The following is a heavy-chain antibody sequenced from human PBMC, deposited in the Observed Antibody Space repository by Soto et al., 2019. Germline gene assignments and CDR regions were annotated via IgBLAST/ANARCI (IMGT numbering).Heavy chain of an antibody. CDR1: GYTFTSYA. D-gene: IGHD5-12*01. J-gene: IGHJ5*02. CDR3: ARAPIYSANWFDP. V-gene: IGHV1-3*01. CDR2: INGGNDDT. Sequence: ASVKVSCKASGYTFTSYAMDWVRQAPGQGLEWMGRINGGNDDTEYSQKFQDRVTITSDTSASTAYMELSSLTSEDTAVYYCARAPIYSANWFDPWGQGTLVTVSS.